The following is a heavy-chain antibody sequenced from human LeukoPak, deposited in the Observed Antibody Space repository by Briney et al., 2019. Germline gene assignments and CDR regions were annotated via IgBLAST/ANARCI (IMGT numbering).Heavy chain of an antibody. V-gene: IGHV4-39*01. D-gene: IGHD3-22*01. CDR2: VSYGRRT. Sequence: SEALSLTCTVSGCPISSNRYYWDWIPQPPGKGLEWLGRVSYGRRTYYNPSLKRRVFISVDTYNNQYFLMLHSMAAADTAVYYCGRHYYDGSAYQYYFDYWGQGTLVTVSS. CDR3: GRHYYDGSAYQYYFDY. CDR1: GCPISSNRYY. J-gene: IGHJ4*02.